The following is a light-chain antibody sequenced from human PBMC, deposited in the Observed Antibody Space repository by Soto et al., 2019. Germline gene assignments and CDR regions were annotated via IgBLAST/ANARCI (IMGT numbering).Light chain of an antibody. CDR2: DDS. CDR1: NTGSKS. J-gene: IGLJ2*01. Sequence: SYELTQPPSVSVAPGQTARITCGGNNTGSKSVHWYQQKPGQAPVLVVYDDSDRPSGIPERFSGSNSGNTATLIISRVEAGDEADYYCQVWDSITDHVVFGGGTKVTVL. CDR3: QVWDSITDHVV. V-gene: IGLV3-21*02.